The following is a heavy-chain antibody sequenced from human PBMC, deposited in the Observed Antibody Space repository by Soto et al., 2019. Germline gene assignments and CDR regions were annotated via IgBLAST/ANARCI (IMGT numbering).Heavy chain of an antibody. Sequence: PGGSLRLSCAASGFTFSSYAMSWVRQAPGKGLEWVSAISGSGGSTYYADSVKGRFTISRDNSKNTLYLQMNSLRAEDTAVYYCAGGEDDYGDYISRNWGRGTLVTVSS. V-gene: IGHV3-23*01. D-gene: IGHD4-17*01. CDR3: AGGEDDYGDYISRN. J-gene: IGHJ4*02. CDR1: GFTFSSYA. CDR2: ISGSGGST.